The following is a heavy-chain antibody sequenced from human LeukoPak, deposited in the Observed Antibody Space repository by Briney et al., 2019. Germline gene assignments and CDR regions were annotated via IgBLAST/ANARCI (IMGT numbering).Heavy chain of an antibody. J-gene: IGHJ4*02. Sequence: GASVKVSCKASGYTFTSYGISWVRQAPGQGLEWMGWISAYNGNTNYAQKLQGRVTMTTDTSTSTAYMELRGLRSDDTAVYYCARGDPDSGSYYGFDYWGQGTLVTVSS. CDR2: ISAYNGNT. V-gene: IGHV1-18*01. CDR1: GYTFTSYG. CDR3: ARGDPDSGSYYGFDY. D-gene: IGHD1-26*01.